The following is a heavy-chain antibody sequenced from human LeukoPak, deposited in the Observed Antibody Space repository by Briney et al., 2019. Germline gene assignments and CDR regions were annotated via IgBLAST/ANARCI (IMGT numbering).Heavy chain of an antibody. CDR2: ISYDGSNK. Sequence: GGSLRLSCAASGFTFSSYAMHWVRQAPGKGLEWVAVISYDGSNKYYADSVKGRFTISRDNSKNTLYLQMNSLRAEDTAVYYCARGALGESIVWGQGTLVTVSS. CDR1: GFTFSSYA. V-gene: IGHV3-30*04. D-gene: IGHD1-26*01. J-gene: IGHJ4*02. CDR3: ARGALGESIV.